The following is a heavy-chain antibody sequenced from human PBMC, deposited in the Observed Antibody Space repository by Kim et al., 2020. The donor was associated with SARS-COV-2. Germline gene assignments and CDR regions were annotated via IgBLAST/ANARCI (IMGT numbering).Heavy chain of an antibody. D-gene: IGHD5-18*01. V-gene: IGHV5-10-1*01. CDR1: GYSFTSYW. Sequence: GESLKISCKASGYSFTSYWINWVRQMPRKGLEWMGKIDPSGSNINYSPSFQGHVTISTDKSISTAYLQWSSLKASDTAMYYCARRYSNGSPFDYWGQGTLVTVSS. CDR2: IDPSGSNI. J-gene: IGHJ4*02. CDR3: ARRYSNGSPFDY.